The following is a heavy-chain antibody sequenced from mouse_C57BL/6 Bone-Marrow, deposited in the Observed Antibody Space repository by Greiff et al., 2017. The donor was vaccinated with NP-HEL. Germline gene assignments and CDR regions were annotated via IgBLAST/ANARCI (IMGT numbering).Heavy chain of an antibody. CDR3: ARGTTVVAPDY. CDR2: ISYDGSN. J-gene: IGHJ2*01. Sequence: DVQLQESGPGLVKPSQSLSLTCSVTGYSITSGYYWNWIRQFPGNKLEWMGYISYDGSNNYNPSLKNRISITRDTSKNQFFLKLNSVTTEDTATYYCARGTTVVAPDYWGQGTTLTVSS. V-gene: IGHV3-6*01. CDR1: GYSITSGYY. D-gene: IGHD1-1*01.